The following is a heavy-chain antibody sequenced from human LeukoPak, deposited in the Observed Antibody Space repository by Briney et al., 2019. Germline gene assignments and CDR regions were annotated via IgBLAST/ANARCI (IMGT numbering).Heavy chain of an antibody. Sequence: PGGSLRLSCAVSGFSLADEYMSWIRQAPGQGLEWVSYISNTGSYTNYADSVEGRFTIFRDNTENSLYLQMNSLRAEDTAVYYCARSRGAGPGAYFDYWGQGTLVTVTS. CDR3: ARSRGAGPGAYFDY. CDR1: GFSLADEY. D-gene: IGHD6-19*01. J-gene: IGHJ4*02. CDR2: ISNTGSYT. V-gene: IGHV3-11*03.